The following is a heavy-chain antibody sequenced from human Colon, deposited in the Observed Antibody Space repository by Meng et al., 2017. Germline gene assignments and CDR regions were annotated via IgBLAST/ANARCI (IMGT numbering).Heavy chain of an antibody. D-gene: IGHD1-1*01. J-gene: IGHJ4*02. V-gene: IGHV3-15*01. CDR3: TTWSSNWHHF. CDR1: GITFKNAW. Sequence: GESLKISYAASGITFKNAWMTWVRQVPGKGLEWVGRIKNKADGGTADYAAPVQGRFTISRDDSKSMVDLQMNSLKTEDSALYYCTTWSSNWHHFWGRGTLV. CDR2: IKNKADGGTA.